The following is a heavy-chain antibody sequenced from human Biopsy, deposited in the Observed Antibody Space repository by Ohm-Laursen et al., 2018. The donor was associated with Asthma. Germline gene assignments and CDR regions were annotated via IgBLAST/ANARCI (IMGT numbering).Heavy chain of an antibody. CDR2: IYYTGSD. Sequence: GTLSLTCTVSGGSISSGAYYWSWVRQPPGKGLEWLGYIYYTGSDNYNPSLKSRVTISVDTSKNQFSLRLNSVTAADTAVYYCARGPNYHGSGRAPIGMDVWGQGTTVTVSS. J-gene: IGHJ6*02. CDR1: GGSISSGAYY. CDR3: ARGPNYHGSGRAPIGMDV. D-gene: IGHD3-10*01. V-gene: IGHV4-61*08.